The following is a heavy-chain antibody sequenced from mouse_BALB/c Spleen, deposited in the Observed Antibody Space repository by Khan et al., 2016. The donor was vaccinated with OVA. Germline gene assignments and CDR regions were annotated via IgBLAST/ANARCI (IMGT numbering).Heavy chain of an antibody. CDR3: WVRH. Sequence: EVKLEESGGGLVQPGGSMKLSCVASGFTFSNYWMNWVSQSPEKGLEWVAEIRLKSDDYVTNYAESEKGRFTIARDVSKSSVYLQKNSLRAEDTGIYYCWVRHWGQGTPLTVSS. J-gene: IGHJ2*01. V-gene: IGHV6-6*02. CDR1: GFTFSNYW. D-gene: IGHD1-2*01. CDR2: IRLKSDDYVT.